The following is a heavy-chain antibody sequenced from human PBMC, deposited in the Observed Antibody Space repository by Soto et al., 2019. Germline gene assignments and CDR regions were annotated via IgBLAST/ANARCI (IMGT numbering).Heavy chain of an antibody. CDR2: IYYSGST. Sequence: SETLSLTCTVSGVSISSYYWSWIRQPPGKGLEWIGYIYYSGSTNYNPSLKSRVTISVDTSKNQFSLKLSSVTAADTAVYYCATLDPYYDSRTGFDYWGQGTLVTVSS. J-gene: IGHJ4*02. CDR3: ATLDPYYDSRTGFDY. V-gene: IGHV4-59*01. D-gene: IGHD3-22*01. CDR1: GVSISSYY.